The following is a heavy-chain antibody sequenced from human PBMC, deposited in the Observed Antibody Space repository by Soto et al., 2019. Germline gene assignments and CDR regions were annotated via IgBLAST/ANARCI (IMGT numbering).Heavy chain of an antibody. Sequence: SETLSLTCTVSGGSISSYYWSWLRQPPGKGLEWIGYIYYSGRTNYNPSLKSRVTISVDTSKNQFSLKLSSVTAADTAVYYCASAPRYCSGGSCFPIWFDPWGQGTLVTVSS. CDR3: ASAPRYCSGGSCFPIWFDP. CDR2: IYYSGRT. D-gene: IGHD2-15*01. CDR1: GGSISSYY. V-gene: IGHV4-59*01. J-gene: IGHJ5*02.